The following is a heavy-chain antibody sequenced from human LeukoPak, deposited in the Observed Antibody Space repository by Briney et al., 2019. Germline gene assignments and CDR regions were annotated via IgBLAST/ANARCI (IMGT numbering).Heavy chain of an antibody. CDR1: GGSIIDYY. V-gene: IGHV4-59*01. J-gene: IGHJ5*02. CDR3: ATGANWFDP. Sequence: PSETLSLTCTVSGGSIIDYYWSWIRQPPGKGLEWIGYIYHSGSASYNPSLKRRATMSVDTSKNQLSLNLSSVTAADTAMYYCATGANWFDPWGQGALVIVSS. CDR2: IYHSGSA.